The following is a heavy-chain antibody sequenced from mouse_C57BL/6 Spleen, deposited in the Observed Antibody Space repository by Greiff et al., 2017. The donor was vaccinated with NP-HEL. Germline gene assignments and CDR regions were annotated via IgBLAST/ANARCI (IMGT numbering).Heavy chain of an antibody. D-gene: IGHD1-1*01. J-gene: IGHJ1*03. CDR1: GYAFSSYW. CDR2: IYPGDGDT. Sequence: VKLVESGAELVKPGASVKISCKASGYAFSSYWMNWVKQRPGKGLEWIGQIYPGDGDTNYNGKFKGKATLTADKSSSTAYMQLSSLTSEDSAVYFCARGDYYGGSYYWYFDGWGTGTTVTVSS. V-gene: IGHV1-80*01. CDR3: ARGDYYGGSYYWYFDG.